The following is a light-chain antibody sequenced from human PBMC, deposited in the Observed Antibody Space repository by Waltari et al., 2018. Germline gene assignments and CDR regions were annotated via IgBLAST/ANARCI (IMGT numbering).Light chain of an antibody. CDR1: QRVRSY. CDR2: DAS. Sequence: EIVLTQSPATLSLFPVERATLSCRASQRVRSYLAWYQQKSGQAPRLLIYDASNRATGIPARFSGSGSGTDFTLTISSLEPEDFAVYYCQQRGNWPRITFGQGTRLEIK. J-gene: IGKJ5*01. V-gene: IGKV3-11*01. CDR3: QQRGNWPRIT.